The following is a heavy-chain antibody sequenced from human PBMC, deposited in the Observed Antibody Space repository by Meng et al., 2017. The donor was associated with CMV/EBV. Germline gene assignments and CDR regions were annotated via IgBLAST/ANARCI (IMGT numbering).Heavy chain of an antibody. V-gene: IGHV3-30-3*01. J-gene: IGHJ4*02. CDR3: ARVKSAYDFWSGYYLDY. CDR2: ISSDGSNK. CDR1: GFPFSPYT. Sequence: GESLKISCAASGFPFSPYTIHWVRQAPGKGLEWVALISSDGSNKDYADSVKGRFTISRDNSKNTLSLQMNSLRTEDTAVYYCARVKSAYDFWSGYYLDYWGQGTLVTVSS. D-gene: IGHD3-3*01.